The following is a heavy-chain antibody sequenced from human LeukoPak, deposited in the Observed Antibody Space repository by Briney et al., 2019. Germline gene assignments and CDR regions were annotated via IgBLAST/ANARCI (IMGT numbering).Heavy chain of an antibody. V-gene: IGHV4-4*07. Sequence: KPSETLSLTCTVSGGSISSYYWSWIRQPAGKGLEWIGRIYTSGSTNYNPSLKSRVTMSVDTSKNQFSLKLSSVTAADTAVNYCARVVVGQTYYYYYYGMDVWGQGTTVTVSS. CDR3: ARVVVGQTYYYYYYGMDV. D-gene: IGHD2-15*01. CDR2: IYTSGST. J-gene: IGHJ6*02. CDR1: GGSISSYY.